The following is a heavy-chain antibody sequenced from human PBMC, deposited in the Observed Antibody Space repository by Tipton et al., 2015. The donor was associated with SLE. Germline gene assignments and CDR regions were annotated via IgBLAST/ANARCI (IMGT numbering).Heavy chain of an antibody. Sequence: GLVKPSETLSLTCTVSGGSISSYYWSWIRQPPGKGLEWIGYIFYSGNTNYNPSLNSRVTISLDTSKNQFSLKLSSVTAADTAVYYCARSPPYCSGGTCYRRAYAFDFWGQGTMVTVSS. CDR2: IFYSGNT. V-gene: IGHV4-59*01. CDR1: GGSISSYY. CDR3: ARSPPYCSGGTCYRRAYAFDF. D-gene: IGHD2-15*01. J-gene: IGHJ3*01.